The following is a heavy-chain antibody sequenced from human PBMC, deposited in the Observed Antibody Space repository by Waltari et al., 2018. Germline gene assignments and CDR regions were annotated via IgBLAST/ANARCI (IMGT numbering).Heavy chain of an antibody. Sequence: QVQVVRSGAEVKKPGASVTVSCKISGYTPTGLSIHGESRVPGKGLEWMGRLDPDERKAIAAQKFQGRSTMTDDTSIDTAYMELSSLRSEDTAVYYCHLTGRNIVIASAASPAYYSYMGVWGRGTAVTVSS. V-gene: IGHV1-24*01. D-gene: IGHD2-15*01. J-gene: IGHJ6*03. CDR3: HLTGRNIVIASAASPAYYSYMGV. CDR1: GYTPTGLS. CDR2: LDPDERKA.